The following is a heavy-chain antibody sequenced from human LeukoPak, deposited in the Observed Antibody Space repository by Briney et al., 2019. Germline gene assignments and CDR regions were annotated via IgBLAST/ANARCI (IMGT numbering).Heavy chain of an antibody. CDR3: ARQGSDGYNYFDY. CDR1: GFIFSSYW. D-gene: IGHD5-24*01. J-gene: IGHJ4*02. Sequence: PGGSLRLSCAASGFIFSSYWMSWVRQAPGNGLEWIGSIYYSGSTYYNPSLKSRVTISVDTSKNQFSLKLSSVTAADTAVYYCARQGSDGYNYFDYWGQGTLVTVSS. CDR2: IYYSGST. V-gene: IGHV4-39*01.